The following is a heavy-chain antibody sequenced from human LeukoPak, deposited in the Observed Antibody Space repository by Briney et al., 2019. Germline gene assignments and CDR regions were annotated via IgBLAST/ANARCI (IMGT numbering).Heavy chain of an antibody. CDR2: INHSGST. D-gene: IGHD2-2*02. J-gene: IGHJ4*02. CDR1: GGSFSGYY. V-gene: IGHV4-34*01. CDR3: ARGVDIVVVPAAIRRKAGDYFDY. Sequence: SETLSLTCAVYGGSFSGYYWSWIRQPPGKGLEWIGKINHSGSTNYNPSLKSRVTISVDTSKNQFSLKLSSVTAADTAVYYCARGVDIVVVPAAIRRKAGDYFDYWGQGTLVTVSS.